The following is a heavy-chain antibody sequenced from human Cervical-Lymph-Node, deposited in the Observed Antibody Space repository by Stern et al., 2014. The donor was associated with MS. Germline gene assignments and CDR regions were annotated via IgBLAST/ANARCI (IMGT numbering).Heavy chain of an antibody. CDR2: ISSSSSYI. J-gene: IGHJ4*02. CDR3: ARDNGLYYYGSGSYHFDY. D-gene: IGHD3-10*01. V-gene: IGHV3-21*01. Sequence: EVQLVESGGGLVQPGGSLRLSCAASGFTFSSYSMNWVRQAPGKGLEWVSSISSSSSYIYYADSVKGRFTISRDNAKNSLYLQMNSLRAEDTAVYYCARDNGLYYYGSGSYHFDYWGQGTLVTVSS. CDR1: GFTFSSYS.